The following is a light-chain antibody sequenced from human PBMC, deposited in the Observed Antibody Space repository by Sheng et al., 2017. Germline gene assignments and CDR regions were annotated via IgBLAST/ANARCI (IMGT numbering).Light chain of an antibody. Sequence: EIVMTQSPATLSVSPGERATLSCRASQSVSSSYLAWYHQKPGQAPRLLIYGASTRATGIPARFSGSGSGTEFTLTISSLQSEDFAIYYCQQRSNWPLTFGGGTKVEI. CDR1: QSVSSSY. V-gene: IGKV3-15*01. J-gene: IGKJ4*01. CDR3: QQRSNWPLT. CDR2: GAS.